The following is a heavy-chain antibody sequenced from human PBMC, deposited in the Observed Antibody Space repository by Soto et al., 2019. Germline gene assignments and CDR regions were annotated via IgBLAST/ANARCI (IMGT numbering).Heavy chain of an antibody. V-gene: IGHV3-23*01. D-gene: IGHD3-10*01. CDR2: ISGSGDDT. Sequence: EVHLLESGGGLVEPGGSLRLSCAASGFTFSSYAMSWVRQAPGKGLEWVSAISGSGDDTYYADSVRGRFTISRDNSKNTLYMQMNSLRVEDTAVYFCAKGYWGSAHQSPADHWGQGTLVTVSS. J-gene: IGHJ4*02. CDR3: AKGYWGSAHQSPADH. CDR1: GFTFSSYA.